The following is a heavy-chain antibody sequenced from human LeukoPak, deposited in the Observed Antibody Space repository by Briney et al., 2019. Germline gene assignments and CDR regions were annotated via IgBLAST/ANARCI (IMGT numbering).Heavy chain of an antibody. CDR3: AKGLERESRLDS. V-gene: IGHV3-23*01. J-gene: IGHJ4*02. Sequence: GGSLRLSCAASGFTFSSYGMSWVRQAPGKGLQWVSVIIGSGSSTYYADSVKGRFTISRDNAKNSLYLQMNSLRAEDTAVYYCAKGLERESRLDSWGQGTLVTVSS. CDR1: GFTFSSYG. CDR2: IIGSGSST. D-gene: IGHD1-1*01.